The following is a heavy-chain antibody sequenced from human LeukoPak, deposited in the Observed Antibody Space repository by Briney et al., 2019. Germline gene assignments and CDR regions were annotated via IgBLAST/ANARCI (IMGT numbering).Heavy chain of an antibody. CDR1: GFIVSSNY. J-gene: IGHJ4*02. D-gene: IGHD3-16*01. CDR2: VYSGGST. V-gene: IGHV3-53*01. CDR3: ARAVSGSSPSDY. Sequence: GGSLRLSCAASGFIVSSNYMSWVRQAPGKGLEWVSVVYSGGSTYYADSVKGRFTISRDNSKNTLYLQMNSLRAEDTAVYYCARAVSGSSPSDYWGQGTLVTVSS.